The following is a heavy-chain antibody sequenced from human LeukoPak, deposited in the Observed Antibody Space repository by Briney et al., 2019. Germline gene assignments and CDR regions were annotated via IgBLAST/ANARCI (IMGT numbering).Heavy chain of an antibody. CDR1: GGSFSGYY. D-gene: IGHD5-18*01. J-gene: IGHJ4*02. CDR2: INHSGST. V-gene: IGHV4-34*01. CDR3: ARMVDTAMGPGDY. Sequence: SETLSLTCAVYGGSFSGYYWSWIRQPPGKGLEWIGEINHSGSTNYNPSLKSRVTTSVDTSKNQFSLKLSSVTAADTAVYYCARMVDTAMGPGDYWGQGTLVTVSS.